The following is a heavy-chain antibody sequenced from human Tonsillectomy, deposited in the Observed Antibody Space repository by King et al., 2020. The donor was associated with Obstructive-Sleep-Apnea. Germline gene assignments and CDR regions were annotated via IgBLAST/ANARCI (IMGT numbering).Heavy chain of an antibody. J-gene: IGHJ4*02. V-gene: IGHV4-34*01. CDR3: ARGTTYDFWSNYSHYFDY. CDR2: VNHSGST. CDR1: RGSFSNYY. Sequence: VQLQQRGAGLLKPSETLSLTCSVYRGSFSNYYWSWIRQPPGKGLDWIGEVNHSGSTNYNPSLRGRVTISVDTSRNQFSLKLSSVNAADTAVYYCARGTTYDFWSNYSHYFDYWGQGTLVTVSS. D-gene: IGHD3-3*01.